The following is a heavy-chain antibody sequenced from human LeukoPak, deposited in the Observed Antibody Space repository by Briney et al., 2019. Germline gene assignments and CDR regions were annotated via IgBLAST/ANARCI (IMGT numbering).Heavy chain of an antibody. V-gene: IGHV3-33*06. CDR1: GFTFSSYG. J-gene: IGHJ4*02. CDR2: IWYDGSNT. D-gene: IGHD6-13*01. CDR3: AKDPEYSSSGIDY. Sequence: PGRSLRLSCAASGFTFSSYGMHWVRQAPGKGLEWVAGIWYDGSNTYYADSVKGRITISRDNSKNTLYLQMNSLRADDTAVYYCAKDPEYSSSGIDYWGPGTLVTVSS.